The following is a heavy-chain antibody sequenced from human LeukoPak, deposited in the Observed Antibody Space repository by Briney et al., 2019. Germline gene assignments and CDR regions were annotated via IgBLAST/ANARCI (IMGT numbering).Heavy chain of an antibody. CDR1: GGTFSSYA. CDR3: ARSRSIAAAYYFDY. CDR2: INPNSGDT. Sequence: ASVKVSCKASGGTFSSYAISWVRQAPGQGLEWMGWINPNSGDTNYAQKFQGRVTITRDTSISTAHMELSRLRSDDTAVYYCARSRSIAAAYYFDYWGQGTLVTVSS. V-gene: IGHV1-2*02. J-gene: IGHJ4*02. D-gene: IGHD6-13*01.